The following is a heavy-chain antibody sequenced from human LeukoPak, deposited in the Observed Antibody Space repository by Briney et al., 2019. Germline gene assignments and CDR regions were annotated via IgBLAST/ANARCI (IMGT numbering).Heavy chain of an antibody. CDR2: ISTTGTTI. CDR1: GFTFSAYH. Sequence: GGSLRLSCAASGFTFSAYHINWVRQAPGKGLEWISYISTTGTTIHYADSVKGRFAISRDNAKSSLYLQMNSLRDEDTAVYYCARYSSSVRAADYWGQGTLVTVSS. CDR3: ARYSSSVRAADY. J-gene: IGHJ4*02. D-gene: IGHD6-6*01. V-gene: IGHV3-48*02.